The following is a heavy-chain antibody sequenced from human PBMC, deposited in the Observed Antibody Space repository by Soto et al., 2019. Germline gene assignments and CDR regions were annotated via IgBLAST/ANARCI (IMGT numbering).Heavy chain of an antibody. J-gene: IGHJ5*02. V-gene: IGHV4-59*08. CDR2: IYYSGST. D-gene: IGHD6-6*01. CDR1: GGSISSYY. Sequence: SETLSLTCTVSGGSISSYYWSWIRQPPGKGLEWIGYIYYSGSTNYNPSLKSRVTIPVDTSKNQFSLKLSSVTAADTAVYYCARFPYSSSPYNWFDPWGQGTLVTVSS. CDR3: ARFPYSSSPYNWFDP.